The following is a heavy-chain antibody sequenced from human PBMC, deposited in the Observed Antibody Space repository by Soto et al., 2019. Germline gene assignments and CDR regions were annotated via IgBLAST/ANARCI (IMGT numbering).Heavy chain of an antibody. CDR3: AHAGDYDLLTFDH. CDR1: GFSLSTYHMG. D-gene: IGHD4-17*01. J-gene: IGHJ4*02. Sequence: QITLKESGPTLVRPAQTLTLTCDFSGFSLSTYHMGVAWIRQPPGKALEWLALIYWDDDKRYSPSLKDRLAISKDTPSNQVVLTITNIDPGDSATYFCAHAGDYDLLTFDHWGPGTLVTVSS. V-gene: IGHV2-5*02. CDR2: IYWDDDK.